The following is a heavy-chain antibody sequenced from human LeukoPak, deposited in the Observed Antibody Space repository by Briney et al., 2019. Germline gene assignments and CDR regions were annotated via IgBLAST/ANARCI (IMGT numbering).Heavy chain of an antibody. D-gene: IGHD6-19*01. CDR3: ASRDSYSSGTLEYYMDV. Sequence: GASVKVSCKASGYTFTSYDINWVRQATGQGLEWMGWMNPNSGNTGYAQKFQGRVTMTRNTSISTAYMELSSLRSEDTAVYYCASRDSYSSGTLEYYMDVWGKGTTVTISS. CDR1: GYTFTSYD. CDR2: MNPNSGNT. V-gene: IGHV1-8*01. J-gene: IGHJ6*03.